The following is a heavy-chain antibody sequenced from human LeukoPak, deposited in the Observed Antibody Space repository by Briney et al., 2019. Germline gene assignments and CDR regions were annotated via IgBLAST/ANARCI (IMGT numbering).Heavy chain of an antibody. CDR2: ISSSSSYI. V-gene: IGHV3-21*01. Sequence: GGSLRLSCAASGFTFSSYSMNWVRQAPGKGLEWVSSISSSSSYIYYADSVKGRFTISRDNAKNSLYLQMNSLRAEGTAVYYCASMRSLQLAQDYWGQGTLVTVSS. CDR1: GFTFSSYS. J-gene: IGHJ4*02. D-gene: IGHD5-18*01. CDR3: ASMRSLQLAQDY.